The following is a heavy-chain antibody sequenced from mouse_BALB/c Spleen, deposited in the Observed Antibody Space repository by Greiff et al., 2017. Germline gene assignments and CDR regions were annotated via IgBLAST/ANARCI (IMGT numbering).Heavy chain of an antibody. CDR3: ARGDYGNPAWFAY. D-gene: IGHD2-1*01. Sequence: EVMLVESGGGLVQPGGSRKLSCAASGFTFSSFGMHWVRQAPEKGLEWVAYISSGSSTIYYADTVKGRFTISRDNPKNTLFLQMTSLRSEDTAMYYCARGDYGNPAWFAYWGQGTLVTVSA. J-gene: IGHJ3*01. V-gene: IGHV5-17*02. CDR1: GFTFSSFG. CDR2: ISSGSSTI.